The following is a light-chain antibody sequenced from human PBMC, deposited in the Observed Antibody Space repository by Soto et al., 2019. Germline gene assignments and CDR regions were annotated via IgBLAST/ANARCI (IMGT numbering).Light chain of an antibody. CDR3: QQYDNYKPLT. Sequence: DIQMTQSPPSLSASVGDRVTVTCRASQSISSWLAWYQQKPGKAPKLLIFDASSLESGTPSRFSGRRSGTQFTLTINGLQPDDFATYYCQQYDNYKPLTFGGGTKVDIK. J-gene: IGKJ4*01. V-gene: IGKV1-5*01. CDR1: QSISSW. CDR2: DAS.